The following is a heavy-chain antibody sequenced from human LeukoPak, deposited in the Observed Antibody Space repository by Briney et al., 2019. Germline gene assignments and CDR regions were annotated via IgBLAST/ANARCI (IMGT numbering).Heavy chain of an antibody. CDR1: GGSISSYY. CDR2: INHSGST. J-gene: IGHJ4*02. V-gene: IGHV4-34*01. D-gene: IGHD1-14*01. CDR3: ARGRRGNLDY. Sequence: SETLSLTCTVSGGSISSYYWSWIRQPPGKGLEWIGEINHSGSTNYNPSLKSRVTISVDTSKNQFSLKLSSVTAADTAVYYCARGRRGNLDYWGQGTLVTVSS.